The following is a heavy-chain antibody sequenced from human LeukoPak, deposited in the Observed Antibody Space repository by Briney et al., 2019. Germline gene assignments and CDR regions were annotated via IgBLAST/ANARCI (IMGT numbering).Heavy chain of an antibody. CDR2: ISWDGGSR. CDR3: ARDPINIATADNGFDY. J-gene: IGHJ4*02. D-gene: IGHD6-13*01. CDR1: GFTFDDYT. Sequence: PGGSLRLSCAASGFTFDDYTMHWVRQAPGKGLEWVSLISWDGGSRYYADSVKGRFTISRDNSKNSLYLQMNSLRAEDTAVYYCARDPINIATADNGFDYWGQGTLVTVSS. V-gene: IGHV3-43*01.